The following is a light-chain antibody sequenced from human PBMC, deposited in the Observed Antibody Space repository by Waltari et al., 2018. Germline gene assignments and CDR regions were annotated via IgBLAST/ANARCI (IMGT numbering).Light chain of an antibody. CDR2: GTR. CDR3: QSYDTSLSVV. V-gene: IGLV1-40*01. CDR1: GSNLGAGYD. J-gene: IGLJ2*01. Sequence: QSVLTQPPSVSGAPGQRVSISCTGSGSNLGAGYDVHWYQQHPGKAPKLLIYGTRTRPQGVPDLFFGSQSGTSASLAITALQAEDEAEYYCQSYDTSLSVVFGGGTKLTVL.